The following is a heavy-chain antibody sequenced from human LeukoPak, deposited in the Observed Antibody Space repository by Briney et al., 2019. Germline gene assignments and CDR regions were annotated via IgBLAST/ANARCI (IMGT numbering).Heavy chain of an antibody. CDR1: GGSFSGYY. CDR2: INHSGST. J-gene: IGHJ4*02. V-gene: IGHV4-34*01. Sequence: SETLSLTCAVYGGSFSGYYWSWIRQPPGKGLEWIGEINHSGSTNYNPSLKSRVTISVDTSKNQFSLKLSSVTAADTAVYYGAMSRTPTDFDYWGQGTLVTVSS. CDR3: AMSRTPTDFDY.